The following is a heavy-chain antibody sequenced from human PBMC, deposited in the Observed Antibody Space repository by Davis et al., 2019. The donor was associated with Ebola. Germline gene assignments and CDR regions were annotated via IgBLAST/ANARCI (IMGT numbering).Heavy chain of an antibody. V-gene: IGHV1-18*01. D-gene: IGHD5-24*01. CDR2: ISAYNGNT. Sequence: ASVKVSCKASGYTFNSHGISWVRQAPGQGLEWMGWISAYNGNTNYAQKLQGRVTMTTDTSTSTAYMELRSLRSDDTAVYYCARGDEMATITGFDYWGQGTLVTVSS. J-gene: IGHJ4*02. CDR1: GYTFNSHG. CDR3: ARGDEMATITGFDY.